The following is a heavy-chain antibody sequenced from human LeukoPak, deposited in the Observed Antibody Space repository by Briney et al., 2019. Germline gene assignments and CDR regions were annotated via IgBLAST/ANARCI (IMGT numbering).Heavy chain of an antibody. J-gene: IGHJ2*01. CDR1: GNSFTSYW. CDR3: AGLACSGGSCYDWYFDL. CDR2: IYPGDSDT. D-gene: IGHD2-15*01. Sequence: GESLKISCQGSGNSFTSYWIGWVRQMPGKGLEWMGIIYPGDSDTRYSPSFQGQVTISADKSISTAYLQWSSLKASDTAMYYCAGLACSGGSCYDWYFDLWGRGTLVTVSS. V-gene: IGHV5-51*01.